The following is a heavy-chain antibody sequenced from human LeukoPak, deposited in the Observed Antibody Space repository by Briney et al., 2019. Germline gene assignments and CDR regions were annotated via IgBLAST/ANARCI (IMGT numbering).Heavy chain of an antibody. Sequence: SETLSLTCAVSGGSISSGGYSWSWIRQPPGKGLEWIGEINHSGSTNYNPSLKSRVTISVDTSKNQFSLKLSSVTAADTAVYYCARGRSDFWSGYTVRDFDYWGQGTLVTVSS. J-gene: IGHJ4*02. CDR2: INHSGST. CDR1: GGSISSGGYS. V-gene: IGHV4-30-2*01. D-gene: IGHD3-3*01. CDR3: ARGRSDFWSGYTVRDFDY.